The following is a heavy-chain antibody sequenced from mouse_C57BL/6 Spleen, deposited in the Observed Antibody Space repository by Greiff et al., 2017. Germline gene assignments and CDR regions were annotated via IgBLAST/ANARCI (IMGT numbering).Heavy chain of an antibody. Sequence: EVHLVESGGGLVQPGGSMKLSCVASGFTFSNYWMNWVRQSPEKGLEWVAQISLKSDNSASHYALSVKGRFTISRDDSKISVDLQTDNLRAEDTGVYYCSEAAYWGQGTLVTVSA. CDR2: ISLKSDNSAS. J-gene: IGHJ3*01. CDR3: SEAAY. CDR1: GFTFSNYW. V-gene: IGHV6-3*01.